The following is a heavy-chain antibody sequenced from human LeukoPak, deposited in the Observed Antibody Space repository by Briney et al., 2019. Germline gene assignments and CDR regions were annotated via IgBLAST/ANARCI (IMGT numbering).Heavy chain of an antibody. Sequence: KPSEPLSLTCSVSGGSINSFYWSWIRQPAGKGLEWIGRIYTSGSTNYNPSLKSRVTMSVDTSKNQFSLKLSSVTAADTAVYYCARDFYDSSGYHNWFDPWGQGTLVTVSS. V-gene: IGHV4-4*07. CDR3: ARDFYDSSGYHNWFDP. J-gene: IGHJ5*02. D-gene: IGHD3-22*01. CDR2: IYTSGST. CDR1: GGSINSFY.